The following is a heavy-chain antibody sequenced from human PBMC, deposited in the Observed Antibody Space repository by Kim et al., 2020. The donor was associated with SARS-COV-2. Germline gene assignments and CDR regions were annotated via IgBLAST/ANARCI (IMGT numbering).Heavy chain of an antibody. V-gene: IGHV1-18*04. CDR3: AREGFFRDGTYSKWSLYRHDGSSNFDY. Sequence: ASVPFSCKPSCYTFTSYGISWVRQAPGQGLEWMGWISAYNGNTNYAQKLQGRVAMTTDTSTSTAYMELRSLRSDDTAVYYCAREGFFRDGTYSKWSLYRHDGSSNFDYWGQGTLVTVSS. D-gene: IGHD3-3*01. J-gene: IGHJ4*02. CDR1: CYTFTSYG. CDR2: ISAYNGNT.